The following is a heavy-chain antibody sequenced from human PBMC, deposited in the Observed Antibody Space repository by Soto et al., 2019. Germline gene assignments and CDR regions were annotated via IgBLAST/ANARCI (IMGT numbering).Heavy chain of an antibody. J-gene: IGHJ1*01. D-gene: IGHD4-17*01. CDR3: AKDRLRSDYVYSQH. V-gene: IGHV3-23*01. CDR1: GFTFSSYA. Sequence: GDSLKISCAASGFTFSSYAMSWVRQAPGKGLEWVSAISGSGGSTYYADSVKGRFTISRDNSKNTLYLQMNSLRAEDTAVYYCAKDRLRSDYVYSQHWGQGTLVTVSS. CDR2: ISGSGGST.